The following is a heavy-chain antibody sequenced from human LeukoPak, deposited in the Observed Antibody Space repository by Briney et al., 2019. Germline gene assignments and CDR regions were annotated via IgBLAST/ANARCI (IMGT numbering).Heavy chain of an antibody. D-gene: IGHD4-11*01. Sequence: GGSLRLSCAASGFTVSSYYMTWVRQAPGKGLEWVSVIYSGGSTYYADSVKGRVAISRDNSKNTVFLQMNNVRAEDTAVYYCARSYSNHLFGMDVWGQETTVTVSS. CDR3: ARSYSNHLFGMDV. CDR1: GFTVSSYY. V-gene: IGHV3-66*01. CDR2: IYSGGST. J-gene: IGHJ6*02.